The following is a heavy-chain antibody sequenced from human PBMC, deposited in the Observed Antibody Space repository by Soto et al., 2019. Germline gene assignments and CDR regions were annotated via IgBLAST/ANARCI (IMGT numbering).Heavy chain of an antibody. V-gene: IGHV1-3*01. CDR1: GYTFTGYA. CDR3: ARTVGYYYGMDV. D-gene: IGHD4-17*01. CDR2: INAGNGNT. Sequence: GASAKVSCKASGYTFTGYARHWVRQAPGQRLEWMGWINAGNGNTKYSQKFQGRVTITRDTSASTAYMELSSLRSEDTAVYYCARTVGYYYGMDVWGQGTTVTVSS. J-gene: IGHJ6*02.